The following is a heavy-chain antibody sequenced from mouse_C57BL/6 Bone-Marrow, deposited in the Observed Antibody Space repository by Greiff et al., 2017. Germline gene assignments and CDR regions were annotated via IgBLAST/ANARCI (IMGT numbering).Heavy chain of an antibody. CDR3: ARQIYYYAMDY. J-gene: IGHJ4*01. Sequence: EVQLVESGGGLVQPGGSLKLSCAASGFTFSDYYMYWVRQTPEKRLEWVAYISTGGGRTYYPDTVKGRFTISRDNAKNTLYLHMSRLKSEDTAMYYCARQIYYYAMDYWGQGTSVTVSS. CDR1: GFTFSDYY. CDR2: ISTGGGRT. V-gene: IGHV5-12*01.